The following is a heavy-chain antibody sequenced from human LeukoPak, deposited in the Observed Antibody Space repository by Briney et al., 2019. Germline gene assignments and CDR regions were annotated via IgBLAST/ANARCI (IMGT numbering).Heavy chain of an antibody. D-gene: IGHD3-22*01. Sequence: ASVKVSCKACGDTFSSYIISWVGQALGQGLEWMGRINSIIGIANTAQKVQGRVTSTADKTTSTAYMELSSLRSEDTAVYYCARGPYYDSSGYVLDYWGQGTLVTVSS. J-gene: IGHJ4*02. CDR3: ARGPYYDSSGYVLDY. CDR1: GDTFSSYI. V-gene: IGHV1-69*02. CDR2: INSIIGIA.